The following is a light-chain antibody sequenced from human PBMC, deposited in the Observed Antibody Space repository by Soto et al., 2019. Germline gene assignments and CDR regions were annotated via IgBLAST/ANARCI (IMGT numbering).Light chain of an antibody. CDR2: GES. CDR1: QSVSSN. CDR3: QKYNNWTQT. J-gene: IGKJ1*01. V-gene: IGKV3-15*01. Sequence: VLTQSPATLSLSPGDSATLSCRASQSVSSNLAWYQQNTGQAPRILIYGESTRATGIPDRFSGSGSGTELNLTISRLQSEDFAVYYCQKYNNWTQTCGQGTKVDIK.